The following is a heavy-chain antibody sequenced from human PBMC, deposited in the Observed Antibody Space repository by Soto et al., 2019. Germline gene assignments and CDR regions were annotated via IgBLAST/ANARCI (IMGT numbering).Heavy chain of an antibody. CDR3: ARDLLSYYDSSGYYP. Sequence: KPPGAGLEWIGYIYYSGSTNHNPSLKSRVTIPVDTSKNQFSLKLSSVTAADTAVYYCARDLLSYYDSSGYYPWGQGTLVTVSP. D-gene: IGHD3-22*01. CDR2: IYYSGST. V-gene: IGHV4-30-4*01. J-gene: IGHJ5*02.